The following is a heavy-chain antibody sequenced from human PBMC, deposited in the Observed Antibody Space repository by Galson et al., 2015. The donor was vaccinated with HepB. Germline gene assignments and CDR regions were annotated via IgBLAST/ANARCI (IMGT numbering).Heavy chain of an antibody. CDR3: ARGWGITMVRGLPYYLDS. CDR2: TYYKSKYYN. V-gene: IGHV6-1*01. J-gene: IGHJ4*02. Sequence: EWLGRTYYKSKYYNDYAVSVRSRITINPDTSKNQFSLQLSSVTPEDTAVYYCARGWGITMVRGLPYYLDSWGQGTLVTVSS. D-gene: IGHD3-10*01.